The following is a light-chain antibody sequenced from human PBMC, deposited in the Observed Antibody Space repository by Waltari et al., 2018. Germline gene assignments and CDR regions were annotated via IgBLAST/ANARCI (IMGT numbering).Light chain of an antibody. Sequence: DIQMTQSPSSLSASVGDRVTITCRASQGIMNYLAWFQQKPGKAPESLIYAASSLHSGVPSKFSGSGTGTDFTLTISRLQPEDFATYDCQQYIVYPFTFGPGTRVDFK. V-gene: IGKV1-16*02. CDR1: QGIMNY. J-gene: IGKJ3*01. CDR2: AAS. CDR3: QQYIVYPFT.